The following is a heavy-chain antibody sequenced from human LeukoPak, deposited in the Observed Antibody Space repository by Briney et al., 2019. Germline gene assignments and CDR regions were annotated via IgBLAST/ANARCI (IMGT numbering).Heavy chain of an antibody. J-gene: IGHJ4*02. Sequence: GGSLRLSCAASGFTFSNAWMSWVRQAPGKGLEWVGRIKSKTDGRTTDYAAPVKGRFTISRDDSKNTLYLQMNSLKTEDTAVYYCARVPYSGYDYPLFDYWGQGTLVTVSS. D-gene: IGHD5-12*01. CDR2: IKSKTDGRTT. CDR1: GFTFSNAW. V-gene: IGHV3-15*01. CDR3: ARVPYSGYDYPLFDY.